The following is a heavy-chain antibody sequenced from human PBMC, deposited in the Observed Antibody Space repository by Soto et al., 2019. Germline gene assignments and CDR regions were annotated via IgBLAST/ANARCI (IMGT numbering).Heavy chain of an antibody. D-gene: IGHD6-13*01. CDR2: LHYSGST. CDR1: GGSISSSSYY. Sequence: SETLSLTCTVSGGSISSSSYYWGWIRQPPGKGLEWIGYLHYSGSTNYKPSLKGRVTISVDTSKNQFSLKLTSVTAADTAVYFCASHPRRVAGFDFWGQGALVTVSS. V-gene: IGHV4-61*05. J-gene: IGHJ4*02. CDR3: ASHPRRVAGFDF.